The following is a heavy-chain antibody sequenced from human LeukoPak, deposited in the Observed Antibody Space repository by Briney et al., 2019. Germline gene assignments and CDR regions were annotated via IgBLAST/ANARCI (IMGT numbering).Heavy chain of an antibody. V-gene: IGHV1-46*01. D-gene: IGHD6-25*01. Sequence: GASVKVSCKASGYTFTSYFMQWMRQAPGQGPEWMGIINPRGGSTEYSHKFQGRLTMTSDTSTSTVYMELNSLRSEDTAVYFCARVGVTAATADYWGQGTLVTVSS. CDR3: ARVGVTAATADY. CDR2: INPRGGST. CDR1: GYTFTSYF. J-gene: IGHJ4*02.